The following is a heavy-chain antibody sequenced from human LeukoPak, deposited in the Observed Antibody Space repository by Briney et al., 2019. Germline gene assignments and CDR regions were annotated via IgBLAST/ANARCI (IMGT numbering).Heavy chain of an antibody. D-gene: IGHD2-2*01. V-gene: IGHV1-8*01. CDR2: MNTNSGNT. CDR1: GYTFTSYD. CDR3: ARGGDIAVVPAAMVGP. J-gene: IGHJ5*02. Sequence: ASVKVSCKASGYTFTSYDINWVRQATGQGLEWMGWMNTNSGNTGHAQKFQGRLTMTRDTSTNTAYMELSSLRSEDTAVYYCARGGDIAVVPAAMVGPWGQGTLVTVSS.